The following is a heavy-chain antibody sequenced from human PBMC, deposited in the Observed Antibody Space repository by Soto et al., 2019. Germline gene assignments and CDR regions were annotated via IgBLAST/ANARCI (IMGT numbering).Heavy chain of an antibody. CDR2: MNNDGSYT. CDR3: VRGGYMHACDI. D-gene: IGHD6-13*01. V-gene: IGHV3-74*01. CDR1: GFTFSSYW. Sequence: EVQLVESGGGLVQPGGSLRLSCAASGFTFSSYWMYWVRQAPGKGLEWVSHMNNDGSYTIYAESVKGRFTFSRDNAKNTLYLQMNRLRAEGTAVYYCVRGGYMHACDIWGQGTMVTVSS. J-gene: IGHJ3*02.